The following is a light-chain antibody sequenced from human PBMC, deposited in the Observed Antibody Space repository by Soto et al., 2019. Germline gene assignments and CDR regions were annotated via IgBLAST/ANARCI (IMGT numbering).Light chain of an antibody. CDR2: DAS. J-gene: IGKJ2*01. CDR3: QQYGSSPYT. V-gene: IGKV3-20*01. CDR1: QRVSSSY. Sequence: EIVLTQSPGTLSLSPGERATLSCRASQRVSSSYLAWYQQKPGQAPRLLIHDASSRATGIPDRFSGSGSGTDFTLTISGLEPEDFAVYYCQQYGSSPYTFGQGTELEIK.